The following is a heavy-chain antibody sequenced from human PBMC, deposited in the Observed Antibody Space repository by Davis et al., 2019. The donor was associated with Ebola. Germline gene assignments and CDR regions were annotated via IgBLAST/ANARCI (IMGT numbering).Heavy chain of an antibody. CDR2: IYTSGST. CDR1: GGSISSYY. D-gene: IGHD2-2*01. CDR3: AVTVVVVPAASNFDY. J-gene: IGHJ4*02. Sequence: SETLSLTCTVSGGSISSYYWSWIRQPAGKGLEWIGRIYTSGSTNYNPSLKSRVTMSVDTSKNQFSLKLSSVTAADTAVYYCAVTVVVVPAASNFDYWGQGTLVTVSS. V-gene: IGHV4-4*07.